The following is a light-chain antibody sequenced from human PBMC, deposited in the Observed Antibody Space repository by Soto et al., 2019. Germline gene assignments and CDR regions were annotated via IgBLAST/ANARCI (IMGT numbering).Light chain of an antibody. J-gene: IGKJ1*01. CDR2: GAS. CDR3: QQYESSMWT. V-gene: IGKV3-20*01. Sequence: EIVLTQSPGTLSSSPGERATLSCRASQSLSSDYLAWYQQEPGQAPRLLIYGASSMATDIPDRFSGSGSGTDFTLTISRLEPEDFAVYYCQQYESSMWTFGQGTKVEIK. CDR1: QSLSSDY.